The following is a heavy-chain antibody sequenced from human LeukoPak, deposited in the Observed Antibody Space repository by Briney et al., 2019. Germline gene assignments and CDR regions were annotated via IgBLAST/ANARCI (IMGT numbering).Heavy chain of an antibody. V-gene: IGHV3-11*01. CDR3: ARDSDITIVQGVMLDY. D-gene: IGHD3-10*01. CDR2: ISSSGSTI. CDR1: GFTFSDYY. Sequence: GALRLSCAASGFTFSDYYMSWISQAPGKGLEWVSYISSSGSTIYYADSVKGRFTISRDNAKNSLYLQMNSLRAEDTAVYYCARDSDITIVQGVMLDYWGQGTLVTVSS. J-gene: IGHJ4*02.